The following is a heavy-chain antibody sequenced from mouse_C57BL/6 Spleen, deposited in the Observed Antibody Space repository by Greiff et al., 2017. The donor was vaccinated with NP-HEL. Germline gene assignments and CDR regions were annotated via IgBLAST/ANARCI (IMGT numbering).Heavy chain of an antibody. D-gene: IGHD2-4*01. CDR2: IYPGSGST. J-gene: IGHJ3*01. V-gene: IGHV1-55*01. Sequence: QVQLQQPGAELVKPGASVKMSCKASGYTFTSYWITWVKQRPGQGLEWIGDIYPGSGSTNYNEKFKSKATLTVDTSSSTAYMQLSSLTSEDSAVYYCARSLYYDYDAGFAYWGQGTLVTVSA. CDR3: ARSLYYDYDAGFAY. CDR1: GYTFTSYW.